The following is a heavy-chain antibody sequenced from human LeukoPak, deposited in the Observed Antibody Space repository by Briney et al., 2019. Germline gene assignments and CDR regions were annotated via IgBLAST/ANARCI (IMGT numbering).Heavy chain of an antibody. CDR1: GYTFTSYD. CDR3: ARGVAGVGSWPHNYYYYYYMDV. Sequence: ASVKVSCKASGYTFTSYDINWVRQATGQELEWMGWINPNSGNTGYAQKFQGRVTMTRNTSISTAYMELSSLRSEDTAVYYCARGVAGVGSWPHNYYYYYYMDVWGKGTTVTISS. CDR2: INPNSGNT. V-gene: IGHV1-8*01. D-gene: IGHD6-19*01. J-gene: IGHJ6*03.